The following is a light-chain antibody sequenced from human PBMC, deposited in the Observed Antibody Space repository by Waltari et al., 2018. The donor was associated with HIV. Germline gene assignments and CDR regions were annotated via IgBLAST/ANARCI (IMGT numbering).Light chain of an antibody. CDR2: AAS. V-gene: IGKV1-9*01. Sequence: DIQLTQSPSFLSASVGDRVSITCRASQGICNLLAWYQQKPGQAPELLIYAASTLQDGVPSSFSGSGSGTEFTRTISSLQPEDFATYYCQQVHSYPLTFGGGTTVEI. J-gene: IGKJ4*01. CDR3: QQVHSYPLT. CDR1: QGICNL.